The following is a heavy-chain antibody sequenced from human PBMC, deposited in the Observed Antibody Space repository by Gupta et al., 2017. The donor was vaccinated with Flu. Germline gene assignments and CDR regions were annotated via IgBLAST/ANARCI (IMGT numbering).Heavy chain of an antibody. J-gene: IGHJ6*02. CDR1: GGSISSYY. V-gene: IGHV4-59*01. Sequence: QVQLQESGPGLVKPSETLSLTYTVSGGSISSYYWSWIRQPPGKGLEWIGYIYYSGSTNYNPSLKSRVTISVDTSKNQVSLKLSSVTAADTAVYYCARDREYSGSYQRGVARDDHYDYYYGMDVGGQGTTVTVSS. D-gene: IGHD1-26*01. CDR2: IYYSGST. CDR3: ARDREYSGSYQRGVARDDHYDYYYGMDV.